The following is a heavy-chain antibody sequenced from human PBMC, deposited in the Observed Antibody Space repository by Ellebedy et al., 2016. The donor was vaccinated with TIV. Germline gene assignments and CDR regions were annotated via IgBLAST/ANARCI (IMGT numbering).Heavy chain of an antibody. CDR1: GGSFSGYY. V-gene: IGHV4-34*01. CDR3: ARGRDDILTGYYPY. J-gene: IGHJ4*02. Sequence: GSLRLSCAVYGGSFSGYYWSWIRQPPGKGLEWIGEINHSGSTNYNPSLKSRVTISVDTSKNQFSLKLSSVTAADTAVYYCARGRDDILTGYYPYWGQGTLVTVSS. D-gene: IGHD3-9*01. CDR2: INHSGST.